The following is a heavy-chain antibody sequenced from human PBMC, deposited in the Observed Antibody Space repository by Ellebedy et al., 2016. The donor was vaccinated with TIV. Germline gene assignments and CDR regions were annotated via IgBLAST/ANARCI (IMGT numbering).Heavy chain of an antibody. CDR2: ITQDESEK. D-gene: IGHD2-21*01. V-gene: IGHV3-7*03. CDR3: ARYLWGGYCMDV. Sequence: GASLKISCGGSGFTFTTYWMSCVRQAPGKGLEWVANITQDESEKYYADSVKGRFTISRDNAKNSLYLQMNTLRAEDTAVYYCARYLWGGYCMDVWGQGTTVNVSS. J-gene: IGHJ6*02. CDR1: GFTFTTYW.